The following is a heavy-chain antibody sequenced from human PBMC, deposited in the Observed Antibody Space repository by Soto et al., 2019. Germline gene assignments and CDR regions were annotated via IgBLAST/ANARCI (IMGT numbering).Heavy chain of an antibody. CDR3: AKDQVTSGWYKWSWFGP. V-gene: IGHV3-30*18. CDR1: GFTCSSYG. D-gene: IGHD6-19*01. J-gene: IGHJ5*02. Sequence: PGGSLRLSCAASGFTCSSYGMDWVRQAPGKGLEWVSFISYDGRNKDYADSVKGRFTISRDNSKNTLYLQMNSLRAEDTAVYYCAKDQVTSGWYKWSWFGPWGQGTLVTVSS. CDR2: ISYDGRNK.